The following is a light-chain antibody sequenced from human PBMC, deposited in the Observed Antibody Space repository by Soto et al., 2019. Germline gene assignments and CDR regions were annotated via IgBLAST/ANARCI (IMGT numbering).Light chain of an antibody. CDR3: QSYNDWPFT. Sequence: EIVMTQSPATLSVSPGERVTLSCRASESLSTYLAWYQQKPGQAPRLLIYGASTKATGIPARFSGSGSATDFNLTISGLQSEDFAVYYCQSYNDWPFTFGQGTKLEI. CDR1: ESLSTY. V-gene: IGKV3-15*01. J-gene: IGKJ2*01. CDR2: GAS.